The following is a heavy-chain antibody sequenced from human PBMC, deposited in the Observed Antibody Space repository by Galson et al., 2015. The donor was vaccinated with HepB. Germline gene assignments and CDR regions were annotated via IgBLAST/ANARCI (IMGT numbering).Heavy chain of an antibody. J-gene: IGHJ2*01. Sequence: SLRLSCAASGFTFSDYSMHWVRQAPGKGLEYVSVISSNGGSRNYADSVKGRFTISRDNSKNTLYLQMSSLTVEDTAVYHCAKEGNNSSWYRVYWYFDLWGRGTLVTVSS. V-gene: IGHV3-64D*06. CDR2: ISSNGGSR. D-gene: IGHD6-13*01. CDR1: GFTFSDYS. CDR3: AKEGNNSSWYRVYWYFDL.